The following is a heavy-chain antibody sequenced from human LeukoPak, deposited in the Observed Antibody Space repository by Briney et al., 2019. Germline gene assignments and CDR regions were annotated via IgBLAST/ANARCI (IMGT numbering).Heavy chain of an antibody. J-gene: IGHJ4*02. Sequence: SETLSLTCTVSGGSISNYFWSWIRQPAGKGLEWIGRIYTSGSTNYNPSLKSRVTLSLDTSKNQFSLKLSSVTAADTAVYYCAGGAHYDFDYWGQGTLVTVSS. D-gene: IGHD3-16*01. CDR2: IYTSGST. CDR1: GGSISNYF. V-gene: IGHV4-4*07. CDR3: AGGAHYDFDY.